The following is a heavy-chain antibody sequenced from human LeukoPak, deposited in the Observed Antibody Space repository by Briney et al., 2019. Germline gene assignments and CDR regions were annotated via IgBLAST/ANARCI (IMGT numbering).Heavy chain of an antibody. J-gene: IGHJ4*02. D-gene: IGHD3-22*01. CDR1: GYTFTGYY. CDR2: INPNSGGT. Sequence: GASVKVSCKASGYTFTGYYMHWVRQAPGQGLEWMGWINPNSGGTNYAQKFQGRVTMTEDTSTDTAYMELSSLRSEDTAVYYCATGHYDSSGYYRVIDYWGQGTLVTVSS. CDR3: ATGHYDSSGYYRVIDY. V-gene: IGHV1-2*02.